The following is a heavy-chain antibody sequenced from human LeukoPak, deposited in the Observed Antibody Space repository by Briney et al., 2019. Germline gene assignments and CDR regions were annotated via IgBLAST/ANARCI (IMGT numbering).Heavy chain of an antibody. V-gene: IGHV4-34*01. D-gene: IGHD2-2*01. Sequence: SETLSLTCAVYGGSFSGYYWSWIRQPPGKGLEWIGEINHSGSTNYNPSLKSRVTISVDTSKNQFSLKLSSVTAADTAVYYCASQDGVVPAVWFDPWGQGTLVTVSS. J-gene: IGHJ5*02. CDR1: GGSFSGYY. CDR2: INHSGST. CDR3: ASQDGVVPAVWFDP.